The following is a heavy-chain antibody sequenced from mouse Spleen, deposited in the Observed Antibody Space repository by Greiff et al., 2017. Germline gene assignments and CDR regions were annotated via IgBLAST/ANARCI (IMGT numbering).Heavy chain of an antibody. V-gene: IGHV1-64*01. CDR2: IHPNSGST. CDR1: GYTFTSYW. Sequence: QVQLKQPGAELVKPGASVKLSCKASGYTFTSYWMHWVKQRPGQGLEWIGMIHPNSGSTNYNEKFKSKATLTVDKSSSTAYMQLSSLTSEDSAVYYCAVYGNYEGIDYWGQGTTLTVSS. CDR3: AVYGNYEGIDY. D-gene: IGHD2-1*01. J-gene: IGHJ2*01.